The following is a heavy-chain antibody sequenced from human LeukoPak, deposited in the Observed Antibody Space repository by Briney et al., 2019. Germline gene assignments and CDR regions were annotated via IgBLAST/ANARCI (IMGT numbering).Heavy chain of an antibody. CDR3: ARDAGYGYDRFDY. D-gene: IGHD5-18*01. V-gene: IGHV3-23*01. CDR2: ISGSGGST. J-gene: IGHJ4*02. Sequence: PGGSLRLSYAASGFTFSSYGMSWVRQAPGKGLEWVSAISGSGGSTYYADSVKGRFTISRDNSKNTLYLQMNSLRAEDTAVYYCARDAGYGYDRFDYWGQGTQVTVSS. CDR1: GFTFSSYG.